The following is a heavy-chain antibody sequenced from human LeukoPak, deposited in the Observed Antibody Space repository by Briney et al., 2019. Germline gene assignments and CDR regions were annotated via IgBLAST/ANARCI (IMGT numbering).Heavy chain of an antibody. D-gene: IGHD3-16*02. CDR3: STDVPFTAGGAIVY. J-gene: IGHJ4*02. Sequence: GGSLRLSCAASGFTFSNVWMTWVCQAPGKGLEWVGHIKNKADGGTTDYAAPVKGRFTISRDDSKNTMYLQMNSLKTEDTAVYYCSTDVPFTAGGAIVYWGQGTLVTVSS. CDR2: IKNKADGGTT. V-gene: IGHV3-15*01. CDR1: GFTFSNVW.